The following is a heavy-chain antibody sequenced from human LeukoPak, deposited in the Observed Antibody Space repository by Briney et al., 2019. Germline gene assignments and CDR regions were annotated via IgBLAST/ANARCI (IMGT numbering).Heavy chain of an antibody. CDR2: ISGSGGST. CDR3: AKGLLYYYDSSGYWDY. CDR1: GFTFSSYA. D-gene: IGHD3-22*01. Sequence: GGSLRLSCAASGFTFSSYAMSWVRQAPGKGLEWVSAISGSGGSTYYADSVKGRFTISRDNSKNTLYLPMNSLRAEDTAVYYCAKGLLYYYDSSGYWDYWGQGTLVTVSS. V-gene: IGHV3-23*01. J-gene: IGHJ4*02.